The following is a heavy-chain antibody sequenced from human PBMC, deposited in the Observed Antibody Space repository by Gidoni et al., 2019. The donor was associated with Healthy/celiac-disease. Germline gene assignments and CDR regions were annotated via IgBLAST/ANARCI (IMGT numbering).Heavy chain of an antibody. CDR2: ISSSSSYI. CDR3: ARVEKSDLEWLLLRPIDY. V-gene: IGHV3-21*01. D-gene: IGHD3-3*01. CDR1: GFTFSSYS. Sequence: EVQLVESGGGLVKPGGSLRLSCAASGFTFSSYSMNWVRQAPGKGLEWVSSISSSSSYIYYADSVKGRFTISRDNAKNSLYLQMNSLRAEDTAVYYCARVEKSDLEWLLLRPIDYWGQGTLVTVSS. J-gene: IGHJ4*02.